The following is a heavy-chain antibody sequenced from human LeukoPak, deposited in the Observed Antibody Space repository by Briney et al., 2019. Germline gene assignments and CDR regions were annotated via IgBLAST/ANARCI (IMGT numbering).Heavy chain of an antibody. CDR1: GFTFSNFN. CDR3: ARQGATGGIDY. D-gene: IGHD1-26*01. V-gene: IGHV3-48*01. J-gene: IGHJ4*02. Sequence: GGSLRLSCAASGFTFSNFNMKWVRQAPGKGLEWVSYISTSGTTMFYADSVKGRFTISRDSAKSSLYLQMNNLRAEDTAVYYRARQGATGGIDYWGQGTLVTVSS. CDR2: ISTSGTTM.